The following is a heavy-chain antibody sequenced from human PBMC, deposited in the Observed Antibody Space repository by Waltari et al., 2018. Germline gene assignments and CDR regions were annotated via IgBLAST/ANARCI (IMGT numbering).Heavy chain of an antibody. CDR2: IYSGGST. Sequence: DVQLVASGGGLVKPGGSLRLSCASSGFTLRSYSMNGVGRAPGKGLEWVAVIYSGGSTYYADSVKGRFTISRDNSKNTLYLQMNSLRAEDTAVYFCARGRSSGWPYYFDYWGQGTLVTVSS. D-gene: IGHD6-19*01. CDR3: ARGRSSGWPYYFDY. CDR1: GFTLRSYS. J-gene: IGHJ4*02. V-gene: IGHV3-53*01.